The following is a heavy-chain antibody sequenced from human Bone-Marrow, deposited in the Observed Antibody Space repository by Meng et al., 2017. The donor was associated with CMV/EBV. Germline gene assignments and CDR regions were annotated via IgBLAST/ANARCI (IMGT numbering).Heavy chain of an antibody. CDR1: GGSISTSAYY. D-gene: IGHD6-13*01. CDR2: IFYEGSP. J-gene: IGHJ3*02. Sequence: SETLSLTCTVSGGSISTSAYYWAWIRQPPGKGLEWMGIIFYEGSPSYNTSLKTRLTMSIATSQNHFSLRLKSMTAADTAVYFCARGACPGSSCNECGSSAVDIWGPGTVVTVSS. V-gene: IGHV4-39*07. CDR3: ARGACPGSSCNECGSSAVDI.